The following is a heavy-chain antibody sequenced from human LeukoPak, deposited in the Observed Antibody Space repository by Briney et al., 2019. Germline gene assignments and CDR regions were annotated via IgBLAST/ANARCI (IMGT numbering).Heavy chain of an antibody. V-gene: IGHV3-23*01. CDR1: GFTFSSYA. CDR3: AKDHPDWGSSFQY. J-gene: IGHJ4*02. Sequence: GGSLRLSCAASGFTFSSYAMNWVRQAPGTGLEWVSAIPGVGGSTYYADSVNGRFTISRDNSKNTLYLQMNSLRDEDTAVYYCAKDHPDWGSSFQYWGQGTLVTVSS. CDR2: IPGVGGST. D-gene: IGHD7-27*01.